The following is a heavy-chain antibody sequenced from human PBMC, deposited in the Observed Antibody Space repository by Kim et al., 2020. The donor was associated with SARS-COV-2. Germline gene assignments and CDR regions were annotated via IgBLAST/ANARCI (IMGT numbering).Heavy chain of an antibody. D-gene: IGHD6-13*01. CDR1: GGSISSSSYY. J-gene: IGHJ3*02. CDR3: AIRFRRQLVRLGAFDI. CDR2: IYYSGST. Sequence: SETLSLTCTVSGGSISSSSYYWGWIRQPPGKGLEWIGSIYYSGSTYYNPSLKSRVTISVDTSKNQFSLKLSSVTAADTAVYYCAIRFRRQLVRLGAFDIWGQGTMVTVSS. V-gene: IGHV4-39*01.